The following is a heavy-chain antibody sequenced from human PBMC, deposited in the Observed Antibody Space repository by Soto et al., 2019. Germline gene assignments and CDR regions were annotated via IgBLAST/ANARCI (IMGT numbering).Heavy chain of an antibody. CDR2: INPNGGST. CDR3: TTDNYYDSSGFYPYSFDN. CDR1: GDTFTSYY. Sequence: ASVKVSCKAPGDTFTSYYMHWVRQAPGHGLEWMGVINPNGGSTRFAQKFQGRVTMTRDTSTSTVYMELRGLKAEDTAVYYCTTDNYYDSSGFYPYSFDNWGQGTRVTVSS. D-gene: IGHD3-22*01. V-gene: IGHV1-46*01. J-gene: IGHJ4*02.